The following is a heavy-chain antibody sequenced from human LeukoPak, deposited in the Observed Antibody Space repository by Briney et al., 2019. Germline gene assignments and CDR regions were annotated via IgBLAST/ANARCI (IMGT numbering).Heavy chain of an antibody. Sequence: GGSLRLSCAASGFTVSSNYMSWVRQAPGKGLEWVSVIYSGGSTYYADSVKGRFTISRDNSKNTLYLQMNSLRAEDSAVYYCARCGGYDFHFDYWGQGTLVTVSS. CDR3: ARCGGYDFHFDY. J-gene: IGHJ4*02. V-gene: IGHV3-66*01. D-gene: IGHD5-12*01. CDR1: GFTVSSNY. CDR2: IYSGGST.